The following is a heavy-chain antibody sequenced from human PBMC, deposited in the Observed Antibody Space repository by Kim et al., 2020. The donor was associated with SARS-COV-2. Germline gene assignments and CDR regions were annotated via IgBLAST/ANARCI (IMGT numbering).Heavy chain of an antibody. D-gene: IGHD3-22*01. CDR2: MYYSGST. CDR1: GGSISSSNYY. CDR3: ARSILDSSGFYY. V-gene: IGHV4-39*07. Sequence: SETLSLTCTVSGGSISSSNYYWGWIRQPPGKGLEWIESMYYSGSTYYNPSLKSRVNISVDTSKNQFSLKLSSVTAADTAVYYCARSILDSSGFYYWGQGTLVTVSS. J-gene: IGHJ4*02.